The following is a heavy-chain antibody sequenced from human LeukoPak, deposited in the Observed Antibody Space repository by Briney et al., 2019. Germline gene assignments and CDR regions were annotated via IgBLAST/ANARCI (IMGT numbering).Heavy chain of an antibody. Sequence: GRSLRLSCAAAGFTVSSNHMSWVRQAPGKGLEWVSVIYSGGSTYYADPVKGRFTISRDNSKNTLYLQMNSLRAEDTAVYYCARVGDGYNFVDYWGQGTLVTVSS. CDR2: IYSGGST. J-gene: IGHJ4*02. CDR1: GFTVSSNH. V-gene: IGHV3-53*01. D-gene: IGHD5-24*01. CDR3: ARVGDGYNFVDY.